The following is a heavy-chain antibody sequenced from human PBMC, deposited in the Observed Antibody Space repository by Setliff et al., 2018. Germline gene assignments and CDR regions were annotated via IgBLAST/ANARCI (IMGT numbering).Heavy chain of an antibody. Sequence: ASVKVSCKASGYPFISYDINWVRQAPGQGLEWMGWMNPNSGKTGYAQKFQGRVIMTRNTSISTAYLGLNTLRSDDTAVYYCARDYGASDGFDIWGQGTMVTVSS. D-gene: IGHD4-17*01. CDR1: GYPFISYD. J-gene: IGHJ3*02. CDR3: ARDYGASDGFDI. V-gene: IGHV1-8*02. CDR2: MNPNSGKT.